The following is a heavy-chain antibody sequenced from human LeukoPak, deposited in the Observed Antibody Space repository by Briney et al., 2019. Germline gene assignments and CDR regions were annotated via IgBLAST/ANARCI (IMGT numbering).Heavy chain of an antibody. CDR2: ISAYNNNT. V-gene: IGHV1-18*01. D-gene: IGHD6-19*01. Sequence: ASVKVSCMTSGYRFTTYSVSWVRQAPGQGLEWMGWISAYNNNTDFAQKFQDRVTLTTDTSTSTAYMELRSLRSDDSAVYYCVRALHHNNGWFLIGDFDYWGQGTLVTVSS. CDR1: GYRFTTYS. J-gene: IGHJ4*02. CDR3: VRALHHNNGWFLIGDFDY.